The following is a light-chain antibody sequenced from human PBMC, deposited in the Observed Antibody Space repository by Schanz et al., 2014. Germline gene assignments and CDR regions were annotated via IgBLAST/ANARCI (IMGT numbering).Light chain of an antibody. J-gene: IGKJ4*01. CDR1: QSISTW. Sequence: DIQMTQSPSTLSASVGDTVTITCRASQSISTWLAWYQQKPGKAPNLLIYAASSLQSGVPSRFSGSGSGTDFTLTISSLQPEDFATYYCQQLNSYPPTFGGGTKVEIK. CDR3: QQLNSYPPT. V-gene: IGKV1-5*01. CDR2: AAS.